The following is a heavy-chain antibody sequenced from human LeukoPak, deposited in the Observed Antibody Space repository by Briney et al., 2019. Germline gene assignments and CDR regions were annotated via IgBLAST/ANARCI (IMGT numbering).Heavy chain of an antibody. CDR3: ASSTYYGSGSYSYFDY. D-gene: IGHD3-10*01. V-gene: IGHV4-59*01. Sequence: PSETLSLTCTVSGGSISSYYWSWIRQPPGKGLEWIGYIYYSGSTNYNPSLKSRVTISVDTSKNQFSLKLSSVTAADTAVYYCASSTYYGSGSYSYFDYWGQGTLVTVSS. CDR2: IYYSGST. J-gene: IGHJ4*02. CDR1: GGSISSYY.